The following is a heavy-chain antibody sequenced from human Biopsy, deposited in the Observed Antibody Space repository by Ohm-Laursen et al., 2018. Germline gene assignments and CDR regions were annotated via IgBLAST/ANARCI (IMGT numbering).Heavy chain of an antibody. CDR3: ARALDYYDPYYYYAMDV. CDR2: INHRGST. V-gene: IGHV4-34*01. D-gene: IGHD3-16*01. J-gene: IGHJ6*02. Sequence: PSETLSLTCAVYGGSFSGYYWSWIRQPPGKGLEWIGEINHRGSTNYNPSLKSRVTISVDTSKNQFSLKLRSVSAADTAVYFCARALDYYDPYYYYAMDVWGQGTSVTVSS. CDR1: GGSFSGYY.